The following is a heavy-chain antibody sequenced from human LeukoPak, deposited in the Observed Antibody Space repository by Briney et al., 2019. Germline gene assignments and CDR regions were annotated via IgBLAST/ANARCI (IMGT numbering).Heavy chain of an antibody. CDR3: ARVAVYYDILTGYDY. J-gene: IGHJ4*02. Sequence: ASVKVSCKASGYTFTSYHMHWVRQAPGQGLEWMGIINPSGGSTSYAQKFQGRVTMTRDTSTSTVYMELSSLRSEDTAVYYCARVAVYYDILTGYDYWGQGTLVTVSS. V-gene: IGHV1-46*01. CDR1: GYTFTSYH. CDR2: INPSGGST. D-gene: IGHD3-9*01.